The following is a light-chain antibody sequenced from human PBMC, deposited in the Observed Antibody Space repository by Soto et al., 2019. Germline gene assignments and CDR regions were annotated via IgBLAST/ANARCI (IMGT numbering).Light chain of an antibody. CDR2: EVS. Sequence: QSVLTQPASVSGSPGQSITISCTGTDSDIGAYNYVSWYQQHPGKAPKLMIYEVSDRPSGVSNRFSGSKSGNTASLTISGLQAEDEADYYCSSYTSISTLVFGRGTKVTVL. J-gene: IGLJ1*01. CDR1: DSDIGAYNY. CDR3: SSYTSISTLV. V-gene: IGLV2-14*01.